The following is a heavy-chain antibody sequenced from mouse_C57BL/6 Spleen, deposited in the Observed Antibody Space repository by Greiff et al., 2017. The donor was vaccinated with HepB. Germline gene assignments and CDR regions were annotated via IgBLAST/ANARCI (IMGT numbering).Heavy chain of an antibody. J-gene: IGHJ2*01. CDR3: ARKDYGSSPFDY. CDR2: IYPGDGDT. D-gene: IGHD1-1*01. V-gene: IGHV1-82*01. Sequence: VHLVESGPELVKPGASVKISCKASGYAFSSSWMNWVKQRPGKGLEWIGRIYPGDGDTNYNGKFKGKATLTADKSSSAAYMQISSRTSEDSAVYFCARKDYGSSPFDYWGQGTTLTVAS. CDR1: GYAFSSSW.